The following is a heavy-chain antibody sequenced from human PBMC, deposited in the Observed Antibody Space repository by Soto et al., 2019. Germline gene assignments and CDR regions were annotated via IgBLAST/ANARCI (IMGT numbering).Heavy chain of an antibody. D-gene: IGHD3-10*01. Sequence: ASVKVSCKGSGYTFTNYYMHWVRQAPGQGLEWMGIIYPSGGSTRNAQKFQGRVTMTRDTSTSTVYMELSSLRSEDKAVYYCERDFSGPMDYWGRGTLVTVSS. CDR3: ERDFSGPMDY. V-gene: IGHV1-46*01. CDR1: GYTFTNYY. CDR2: IYPSGGST. J-gene: IGHJ4*02.